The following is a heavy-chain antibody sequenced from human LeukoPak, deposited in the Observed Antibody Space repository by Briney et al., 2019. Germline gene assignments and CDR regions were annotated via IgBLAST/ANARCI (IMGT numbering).Heavy chain of an antibody. J-gene: IGHJ5*02. CDR1: GGSFSGYY. Sequence: SETLSLTCAVYGGSFSGYYWSWIRQPPGKGLEWIGEINHSGSTNYNPSLKSRVTISVDTSKNQFSLKLSSVTAADTAVYYCARRIWFGEFSTENWFDPWGQGTLVTVSS. CDR2: INHSGST. CDR3: ARRIWFGEFSTENWFDP. V-gene: IGHV4-34*01. D-gene: IGHD3-10*01.